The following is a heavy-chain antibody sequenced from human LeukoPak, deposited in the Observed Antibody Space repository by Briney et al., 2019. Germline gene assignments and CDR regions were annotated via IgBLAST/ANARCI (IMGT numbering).Heavy chain of an antibody. Sequence: SETLSLTCTVSGGSISSGDYYWSWIRQPPGKGLEWIGYIYYSGSTYCNPSLKSRVTISVDTSKNQFSLKLSSVTAADTAVYYCARDGTTMVRGVDYYGMDVWGQGTTVTVSS. V-gene: IGHV4-30-4*01. CDR3: ARDGTTMVRGVDYYGMDV. J-gene: IGHJ6*02. D-gene: IGHD3-10*01. CDR2: IYYSGST. CDR1: GGSISSGDYY.